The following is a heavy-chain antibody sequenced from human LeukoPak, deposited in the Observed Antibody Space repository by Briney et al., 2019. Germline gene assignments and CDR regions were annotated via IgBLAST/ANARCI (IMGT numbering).Heavy chain of an antibody. V-gene: IGHV3-48*03. CDR3: ARGLGRGYSYGYTYYYYMDV. Sequence: GGSLRLSCAASGFTFSSYEMNWVRQAPGKGLEWVSYISSSGSTIYYADSVKGRFTISRDNAKNSLYLQMNSLRAEDTAVYYCARGLGRGYSYGYTYYYYMDVWGKGTTVTISS. CDR1: GFTFSSYE. J-gene: IGHJ6*03. CDR2: ISSSGSTI. D-gene: IGHD5-18*01.